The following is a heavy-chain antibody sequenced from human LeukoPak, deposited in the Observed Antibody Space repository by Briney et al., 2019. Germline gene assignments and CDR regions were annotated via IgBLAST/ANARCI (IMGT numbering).Heavy chain of an antibody. J-gene: IGHJ4*02. Sequence: SETLSLTCTVSAGPISRYSWSWIRQPPGKGLEWIGYIYYSGSTSYNPSLKSRVTISVDTSKSQFSLKLSSVTAADTAVYYCARASGSSSLYYFDYWGQGTLVTVSS. CDR2: IYYSGST. V-gene: IGHV4-59*01. CDR3: ARASGSSSLYYFDY. D-gene: IGHD3-10*01. CDR1: AGPISRYS.